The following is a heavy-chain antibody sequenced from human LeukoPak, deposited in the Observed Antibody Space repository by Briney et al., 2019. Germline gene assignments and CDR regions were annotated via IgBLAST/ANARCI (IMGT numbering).Heavy chain of an antibody. J-gene: IGHJ4*02. Sequence: GRSLILSCAASGFTFSSYAMHWVRQAPGEGLEWVAVISYDGSNKYYADSVKGRFTISRDNSKNTLYLQMNSLRAEDTAVYYCARDGTYYYDSSGYYYYPSCDYWGQGTLVTVSS. D-gene: IGHD3-22*01. CDR2: ISYDGSNK. V-gene: IGHV3-30-3*01. CDR1: GFTFSSYA. CDR3: ARDGTYYYDSSGYYYYPSCDY.